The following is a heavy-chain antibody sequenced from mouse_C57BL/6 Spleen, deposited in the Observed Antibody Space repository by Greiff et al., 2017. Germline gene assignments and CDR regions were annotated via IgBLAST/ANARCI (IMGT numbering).Heavy chain of an antibody. D-gene: IGHD2-3*01. V-gene: IGHV1-9*01. CDR1: GYTFTGYW. Sequence: QVQLQQSGAELMKPGASVKLSCKATGYTFTGYWIEWVKQRPGHGLEWIGEILLGSGSTNYNEKLKGKATFTEDTSSNTAYMQLSSLTTEDSAIYYCARRLLRPWFAYWGQGTLVTVSA. CDR3: ARRLLRPWFAY. CDR2: ILLGSGST. J-gene: IGHJ3*01.